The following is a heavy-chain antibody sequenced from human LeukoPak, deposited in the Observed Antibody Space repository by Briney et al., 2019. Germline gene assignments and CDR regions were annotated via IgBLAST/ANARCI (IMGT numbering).Heavy chain of an antibody. J-gene: IGHJ4*02. D-gene: IGHD1-1*01. CDR3: ARRAQVERRHSQFDY. CDR2: INPSGGST. Sequence: ASVKVSCKASGYIFTSSYIHWVRQAPGQGLGWMGMINPSGGSTGYAQKFQGRVTMTRDMSTSTVYMELSSLRSEDTAVFYCARRAQVERRHSQFDYWGQGTLVTVSS. V-gene: IGHV1-46*01. CDR1: GYIFTSSY.